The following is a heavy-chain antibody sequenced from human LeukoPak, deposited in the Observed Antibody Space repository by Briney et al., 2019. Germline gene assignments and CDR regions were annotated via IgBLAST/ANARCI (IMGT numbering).Heavy chain of an antibody. CDR2: ITGDAGAK. Sequence: GGSLRLSCAASGFTFDRFSMHWVRQAPGKGLQWVALITGDAGAKYYADSVRGRFTISRDNSKSSLYLQLNRVTTEDTAFYFCARGSYDSSGPNWFDPWGQGTLVTVSS. D-gene: IGHD3-22*01. CDR3: ARGSYDSSGPNWFDP. J-gene: IGHJ5*02. CDR1: GFTFDRFS. V-gene: IGHV3-43*02.